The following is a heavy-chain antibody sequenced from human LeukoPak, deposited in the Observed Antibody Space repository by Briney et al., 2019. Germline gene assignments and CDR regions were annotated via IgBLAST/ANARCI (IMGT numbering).Heavy chain of an antibody. V-gene: IGHV4-34*01. J-gene: IGHJ3*02. Sequence: PSETLSLTCAVYGGSFSAYYWSWIRQPPGKGLEWIGEINHSGRTTYNPSLNSRVTISLDRSKTQLSLKVKSVTAADTAIYYCASKDDSNYYYGAFDIWGQGTMVTVSS. CDR1: GGSFSAYY. D-gene: IGHD3-10*01. CDR3: ASKDDSNYYYGAFDI. CDR2: INHSGRT.